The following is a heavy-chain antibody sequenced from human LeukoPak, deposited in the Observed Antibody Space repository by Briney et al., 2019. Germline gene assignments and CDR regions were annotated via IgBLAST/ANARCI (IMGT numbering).Heavy chain of an antibody. V-gene: IGHV3-23*01. CDR1: GFTFSSYA. D-gene: IGHD2-8*01. CDR2: ISGSGGST. CDR3: AKRGLSVNGYDY. J-gene: IGHJ4*02. Sequence: GGSLRLSCAASGFTFSSYAMSWVRQAPGKGLEWVSAISGSGGSTYYADSVKGRFTISRDNSKNTLYLQMNSLRAEDTALYYCAKRGLSVNGYDYWGQGTPVTVSS.